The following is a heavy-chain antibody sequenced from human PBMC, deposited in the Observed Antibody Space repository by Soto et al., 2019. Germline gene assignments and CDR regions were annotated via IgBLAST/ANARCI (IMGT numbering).Heavy chain of an antibody. D-gene: IGHD4-17*01. V-gene: IGHV3-15*01. Sequence: EVQLVESGGGLVQPGGSLXLSXXALXXXXXKPXLXXXXRPPXXXLGXVARIKSTTDGGTTDYAASVQGRFTISRDDSKNILVLQMNGLNTEDTGVYYCAGALAVLTTPEYLQHWGQGTLVTVSS. J-gene: IGHJ1*01. CDR1: XXXXXKPX. CDR2: IKSTTDGGTT. CDR3: AGALAVLTTPEYLQH.